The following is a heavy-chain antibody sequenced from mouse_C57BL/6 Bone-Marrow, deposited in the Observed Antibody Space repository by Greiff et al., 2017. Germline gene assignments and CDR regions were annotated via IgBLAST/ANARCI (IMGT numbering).Heavy chain of an antibody. CDR1: GFTFSDYG. CDR2: ISSGSSTI. Sequence: VQLMESGGGLVKPGGSLKLSCAASGFTFSDYGLHWVRQAPEKGLEWVAYISSGSSTIYYADTVKGRFTISRDNAKTTLFLQMTSLRSEDTDMYYCATRRYFYTMDYWGQGTSVTVSS. J-gene: IGHJ4*01. CDR3: ATRRYFYTMDY. V-gene: IGHV5-17*01.